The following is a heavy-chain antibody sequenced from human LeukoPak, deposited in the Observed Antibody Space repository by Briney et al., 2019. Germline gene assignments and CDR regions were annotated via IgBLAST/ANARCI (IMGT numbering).Heavy chain of an antibody. V-gene: IGHV3-74*01. CDR3: EKDLGGSGDYRPY. CDR2: INSDGSWT. D-gene: IGHD2-21*02. J-gene: IGHJ4*02. Sequence: GGSLRLSCAASGNYWMHWVRQAPGKGLVWVSHINSDGSWTSYADSVKGRFTISKDNAKNTVYLQMNSLSAEDTAVYYCEKDLGGSGDYRPYWGQGSVVTVSS. CDR1: GNYW.